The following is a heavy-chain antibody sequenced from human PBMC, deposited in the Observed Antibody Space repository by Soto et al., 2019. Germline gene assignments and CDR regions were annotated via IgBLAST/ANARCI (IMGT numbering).Heavy chain of an antibody. V-gene: IGHV3-74*01. CDR2: ISGDGSST. Sequence: GGSLRLSCAASGFTFSSYAMSWVRQAPGKGLVWVSGISGDGSSTCYADSVKGRFTISRDNAKNTLYLQMNSLRAEDTAVYYCARDHPFTYSLSGYWGQGTLVTVSS. J-gene: IGHJ4*02. CDR3: ARDHPFTYSLSGY. D-gene: IGHD4-4*01. CDR1: GFTFSSYA.